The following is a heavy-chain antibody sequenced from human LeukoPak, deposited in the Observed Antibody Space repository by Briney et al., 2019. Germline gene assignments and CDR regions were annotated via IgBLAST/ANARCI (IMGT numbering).Heavy chain of an antibody. V-gene: IGHV1-2*02. D-gene: IGHD3-10*01. Sequence: GASVKVSCKASGYTFTGYYMHWVRQAPGQGLEWMGWINPNSGGTNYAQKFQGRVTTTRDTSISTAYMELSRLRSDDTAVYYCARVPGITMVRGVPFDYWGQGTLVTVSS. CDR2: INPNSGGT. J-gene: IGHJ4*02. CDR3: ARVPGITMVRGVPFDY. CDR1: GYTFTGYY.